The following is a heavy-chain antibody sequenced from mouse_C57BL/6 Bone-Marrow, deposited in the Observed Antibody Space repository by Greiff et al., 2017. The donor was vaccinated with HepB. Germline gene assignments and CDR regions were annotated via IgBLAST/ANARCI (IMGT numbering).Heavy chain of an antibody. Sequence: EVQVVESGGGLVKPGGSLKLSCAASGFTFSSYAMSWVRQTPEKRLEWVATISDGGSYTYYPDNVKGRFTISRDNAKNNLYLQMSHLKSEDTAMYYCARAVFDVWGTGTTVTVSS. CDR1: GFTFSSYA. J-gene: IGHJ1*03. CDR2: ISDGGSYT. V-gene: IGHV5-4*01. CDR3: ARAVFDV.